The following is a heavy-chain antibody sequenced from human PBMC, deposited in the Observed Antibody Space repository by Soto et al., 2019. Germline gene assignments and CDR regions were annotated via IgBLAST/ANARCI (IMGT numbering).Heavy chain of an antibody. CDR3: ARGCSGGSCYSGLLGYSYGSPDYYGMDV. D-gene: IGHD2-15*01. J-gene: IGHJ6*02. V-gene: IGHV1-69*13. Sequence: GASVKVSCKASGGTFSSYAISWVRQAPGQGLEWMGGIIPIFGTANYAQKFQGRVTITADESTSTAYMELSSLRSEDTAVYYCARGCSGGSCYSGLLGYSYGSPDYYGMDVWGQGTTVTVSS. CDR2: IIPIFGTA. CDR1: GGTFSSYA.